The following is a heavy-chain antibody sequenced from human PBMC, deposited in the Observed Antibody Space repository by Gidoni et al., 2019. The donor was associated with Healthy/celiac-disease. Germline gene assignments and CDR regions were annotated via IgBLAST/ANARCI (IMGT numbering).Heavy chain of an antibody. J-gene: IGHJ4*02. V-gene: IGHV3-48*04. CDR1: GFTFSSYT. CDR2: ISSSSSTI. Sequence: EVQLVESGGGLVQPGGSLRLPCAASGFTFSSYTLNWVRRAPGKGLEWVSYISSSSSTIYYADSVKGRFTISRDNAKNSLYLQMNSLRAEDTAVYYCARVSDLSNDYGDYPVFDYWGQGTLVTVSS. CDR3: ARVSDLSNDYGDYPVFDY. D-gene: IGHD4-17*01.